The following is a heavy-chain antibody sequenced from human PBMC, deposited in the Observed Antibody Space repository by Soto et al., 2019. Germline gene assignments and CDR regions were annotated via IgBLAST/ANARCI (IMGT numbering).Heavy chain of an antibody. D-gene: IGHD3-3*01. J-gene: IGHJ6*02. Sequence: GESLKISCMGSGSNVSTWHNFTSYWIAWVRQMPGEGLEWMGIIYPGDSDTRYSPSFQGQVTISADKSINSVYLQWSSLKASDTATYYCARLGFNYDFLSGYYNVHHYYGIDVWGQGTTVTVSS. CDR1: GSNVSTWHNFTSYW. V-gene: IGHV5-51*01. CDR2: IYPGDSDT. CDR3: ARLGFNYDFLSGYYNVHHYYGIDV.